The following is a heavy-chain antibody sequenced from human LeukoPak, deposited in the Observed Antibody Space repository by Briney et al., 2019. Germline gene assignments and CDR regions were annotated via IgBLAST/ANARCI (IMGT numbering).Heavy chain of an antibody. J-gene: IGHJ6*02. V-gene: IGHV3-48*01. CDR2: ISSDTTTI. Sequence: PGGSLRLSCAASGFTFSYYSMNWVRQAPGKGLEWVSYISSDTTTIYYADSVKGRFTISRDNAKNSLYLQMNSLRAEDTAVYYCARDQGEGGDLPAYYYYGMDVWGQGTTVTVSS. D-gene: IGHD2-21*02. CDR3: ARDQGEGGDLPAYYYYGMDV. CDR1: GFTFSYYS.